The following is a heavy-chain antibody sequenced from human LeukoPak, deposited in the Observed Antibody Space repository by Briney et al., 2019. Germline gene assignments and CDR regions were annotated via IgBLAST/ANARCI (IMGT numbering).Heavy chain of an antibody. V-gene: IGHV3-30*03. D-gene: IGHD2-15*01. Sequence: GGSLRLSCAASGFTFSSYGMHWVRQAPGKGLEWVAVISYDGSNKYYADSVKGRFTISRGNSKNTLYLQMNSLRAEDTAVYYCXXXXXXXXAATKIFDYWGQGTLVTVSS. J-gene: IGHJ4*02. CDR3: XXXXXXXXAATKIFDY. CDR1: GFTFSSYG. CDR2: ISYDGSNK.